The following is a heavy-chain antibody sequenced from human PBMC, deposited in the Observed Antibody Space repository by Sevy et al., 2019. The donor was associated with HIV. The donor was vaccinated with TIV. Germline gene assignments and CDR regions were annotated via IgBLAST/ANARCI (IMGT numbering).Heavy chain of an antibody. V-gene: IGHV3-30*18. J-gene: IGHJ6*02. D-gene: IGHD4-17*01. CDR2: ISFDGLKN. Sequence: GGSLRLSCSGSGFRGYTFGIYGMHWVRQPPGKGLEWVALISFDGLKNYYADSVKGRFTISRDNSRNTLYLEMNTVRVEDTAIYYCAKDIAFSGDYGGLITYYNYAMDVWGQGTTVTVSS. CDR3: AKDIAFSGDYGGLITYYNYAMDV. CDR1: GFRGYTFGIYG.